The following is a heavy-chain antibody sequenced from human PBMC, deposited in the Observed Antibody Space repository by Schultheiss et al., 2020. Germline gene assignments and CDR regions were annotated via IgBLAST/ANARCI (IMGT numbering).Heavy chain of an antibody. J-gene: IGHJ5*02. CDR1: GFTFSDYY. V-gene: IGHV3-11*01. Sequence: GGSLRLSCAASGFTFSDYYMSWIRQAPGKGLEWVSYISSSGSTIYYADSVKGRFTISRDNAKNSLYLQMNSLRAEDTAVYYCAGHIAVAGPYNWFAPWGQGTLVTVSS. CDR2: ISSSGSTI. D-gene: IGHD6-19*01. CDR3: AGHIAVAGPYNWFAP.